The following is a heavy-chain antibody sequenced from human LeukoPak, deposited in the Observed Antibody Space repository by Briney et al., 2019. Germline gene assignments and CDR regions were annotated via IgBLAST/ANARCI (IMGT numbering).Heavy chain of an antibody. V-gene: IGHV3-30-3*01. Sequence: GGSLRLSCAASGFTFSSYAMHWVRQAPGKGLEWVAVISYDGSNKYYADSVKGRFTISRDNSKNTLYLQMNSLRAEDTAVYYCARSTDIVVVPAAIIYWGQGTLVTVSS. J-gene: IGHJ4*02. D-gene: IGHD2-2*02. CDR2: ISYDGSNK. CDR3: ARSTDIVVVPAAIIY. CDR1: GFTFSSYA.